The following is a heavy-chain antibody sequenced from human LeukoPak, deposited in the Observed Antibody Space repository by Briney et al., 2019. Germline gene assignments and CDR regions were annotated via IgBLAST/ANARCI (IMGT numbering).Heavy chain of an antibody. Sequence: GGSLRLSCAASGFTFSSYAMRWVRQAPGKGLEWVSAISGSGGSTYYADSVKGRFTISRDNSKNTLYLQMDSLRAEDTAVYYCANGRTVANFDYWGQGTLVTVSS. D-gene: IGHD4-23*01. CDR2: ISGSGGST. V-gene: IGHV3-23*01. CDR1: GFTFSSYA. CDR3: ANGRTVANFDY. J-gene: IGHJ4*02.